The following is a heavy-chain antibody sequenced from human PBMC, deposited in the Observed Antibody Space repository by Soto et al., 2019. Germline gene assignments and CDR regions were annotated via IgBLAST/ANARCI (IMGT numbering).Heavy chain of an antibody. Sequence: EVQLLESGGGLAQPGGSLRLSCAASGFSFSDRGFRFSDYAMNWVREAPGKGLEWVSAIYGRGFTTYYPDSVKVRFTISRDKSKNPVYLQMHSLSVEDAAVYYGAKDTSDWKWGFECWGQGTLVTVSS. D-gene: IGHD1-1*01. CDR3: AKDTSDWKWGFEC. CDR1: GFSFSDRGFRFSDYA. J-gene: IGHJ1*01. CDR2: IYGRGFTT. V-gene: IGHV3-23*01.